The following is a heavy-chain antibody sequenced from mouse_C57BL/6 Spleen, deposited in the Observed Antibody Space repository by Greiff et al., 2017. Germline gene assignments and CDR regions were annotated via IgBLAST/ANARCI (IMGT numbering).Heavy chain of an antibody. V-gene: IGHV6-3*01. D-gene: IGHD2-4*01. CDR2: IRLKSDNYAT. CDR3: SRLPFFDY. Sequence: EVMLVESGGGLVQPGGSMKLSCVASGFTFSNYWMNWVRQSPEKGLEWVAQIRLKSDNYATHYAESVKGRFTISRDDSKSSVYLQMNNLRAEDTGIYYCSRLPFFDYWGQGTTLTVSS. CDR1: GFTFSNYW. J-gene: IGHJ2*01.